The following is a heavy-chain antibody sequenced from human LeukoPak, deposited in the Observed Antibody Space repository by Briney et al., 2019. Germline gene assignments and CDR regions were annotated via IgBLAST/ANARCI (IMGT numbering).Heavy chain of an antibody. D-gene: IGHD2-15*01. CDR1: GFTFNTYT. CDR3: AKDSADCTVGSCYWGDPGDYFEY. J-gene: IGHJ4*02. V-gene: IGHV3-21*01. Sequence: GGSLRLSCAASGFTFNTYTLNWVRQAPGKGLEWVSSISSSSSYIYYSDSVKGRFTISRDNSKNTLYLQMNSLRPEDTAVYYCAKDSADCTVGSCYWGDPGDYFEYWGQGTLVTVSS. CDR2: ISSSSSYI.